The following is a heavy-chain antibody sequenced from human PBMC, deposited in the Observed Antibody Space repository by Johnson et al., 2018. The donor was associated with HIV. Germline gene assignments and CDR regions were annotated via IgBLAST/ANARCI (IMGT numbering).Heavy chain of an antibody. J-gene: IGHJ3*02. D-gene: IGHD3-10*01. CDR1: GFTFDDYA. CDR2: INSDGSTT. CDR3: ARDPLLHGSTFDI. Sequence: VQLVESGGGLVQPGRSLRLSCAASGFTFDDYAMHWVRQAPGKGLEWVSGINSDGSTTTYADSVKGRFTISRDNAKNSLYLQMNSLRVEDTAVYYCARDPLLHGSTFDIWGPGTMVTVSS. V-gene: IGHV3-9*01.